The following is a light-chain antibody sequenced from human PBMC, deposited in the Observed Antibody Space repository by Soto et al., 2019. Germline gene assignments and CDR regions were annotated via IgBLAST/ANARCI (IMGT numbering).Light chain of an antibody. CDR2: DAS. CDR3: QHYDNLPPYI. V-gene: IGKV1-33*01. Sequence: EIQMTQSSSSLSVSVGDRVTITCQASRDIRDFLNWYQHKPVKAPKLLIFDASNLEEGVPPRFSGSGSGTDFSFSISRLQPEDVATYYCQHYDNLPPYIFGQGTKVDIK. CDR1: RDIRDF. J-gene: IGKJ2*01.